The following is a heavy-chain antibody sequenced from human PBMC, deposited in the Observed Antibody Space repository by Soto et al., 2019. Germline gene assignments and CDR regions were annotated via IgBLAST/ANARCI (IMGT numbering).Heavy chain of an antibody. CDR2: IIPIFGTA. V-gene: IGHV1-69*13. CDR1: GGTFSSYA. Sequence: ASVKVSCKASGGTFSSYAISWVRQAPGQGLEWMGGIIPIFGTANYAQKFQGRVTITADESTSTAYMELSSLRSEDTAVYYCAREGRELTGPYFDYWGQGTLVTVSS. J-gene: IGHJ4*02. D-gene: IGHD3-10*01. CDR3: AREGRELTGPYFDY.